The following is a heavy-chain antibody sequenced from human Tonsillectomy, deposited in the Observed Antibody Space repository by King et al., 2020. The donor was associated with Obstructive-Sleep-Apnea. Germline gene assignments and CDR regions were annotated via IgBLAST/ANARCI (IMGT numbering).Heavy chain of an antibody. D-gene: IGHD3-3*01. Sequence: VQLVESGGGFVQPGGYLRLSCAASGFTFSSYAMAWVRQAPGKGLEWVSAISGSGGTRFYSDSGKGHFTISRDNSQNTLYLQMNSLSAEDTAVYYCAKCIDSWSGLGTDYGGQGALVTVSS. CDR2: ISGSGGTR. J-gene: IGHJ4*02. CDR3: AKCIDSWSGLGTDY. V-gene: IGHV3-23*04. CDR1: GFTFSSYA.